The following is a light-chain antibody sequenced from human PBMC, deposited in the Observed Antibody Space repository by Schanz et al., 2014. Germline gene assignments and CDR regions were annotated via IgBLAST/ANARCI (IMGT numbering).Light chain of an antibody. CDR3: QQSNRVPFT. V-gene: IGKV1-39*01. J-gene: IGKJ3*01. Sequence: DVQMTQTPSSLSASIGDRVTLTCRASQSISTYVNWYQQKPGKAPKLLIYAASSLQSGVPSRFSGSGSGTDFTLSISSLQLEDCATYYCQQSNRVPFTFGPGTKVNIK. CDR1: QSISTY. CDR2: AAS.